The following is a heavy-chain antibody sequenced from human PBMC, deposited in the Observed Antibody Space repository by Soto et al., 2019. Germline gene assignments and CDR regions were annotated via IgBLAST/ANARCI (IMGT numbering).Heavy chain of an antibody. V-gene: IGHV4-39*01. Sequence: QLQLQESGPGLVKPSETLSLTCTVSGASITSGDYYWGWIRQPPGKGLEWIGNFYYSGTYYNPSLKRRVTIFLDTSKNQFSLKLNSVTAADTAVYYCTEWSRDSWGQGTLVTVSS. CDR1: GASITSGDYY. J-gene: IGHJ4*02. CDR2: FYYSGT. CDR3: TEWSRDS. D-gene: IGHD3-3*01.